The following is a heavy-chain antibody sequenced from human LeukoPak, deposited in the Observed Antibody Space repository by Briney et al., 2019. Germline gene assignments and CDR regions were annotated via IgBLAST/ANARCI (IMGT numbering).Heavy chain of an antibody. CDR3: ARMEVRLGFDY. CDR2: ISSSSSYM. J-gene: IGHJ4*02. D-gene: IGHD3-3*01. V-gene: IGHV3-21*01. CDR1: GFTFSSYS. Sequence: SGGSLRLSCAASGFTFSSYSMSWVRQAPGKGLEWVSTISSSSSYMYYAGSVEGRFTISRDNAENSLFLQMNSLRVEDTAVYYCARMEVRLGFDYWGQGTLVTVSS.